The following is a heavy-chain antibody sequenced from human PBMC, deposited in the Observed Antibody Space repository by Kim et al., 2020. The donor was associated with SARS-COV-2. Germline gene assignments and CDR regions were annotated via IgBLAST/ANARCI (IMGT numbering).Heavy chain of an antibody. D-gene: IGHD6-13*01. J-gene: IGHJ5*02. V-gene: IGHV4-34*01. Sequence: SETLSLTCAVYGGSFSGYYWSWIRQPPGKGLEWIGEINHSGSTNYNPSLKSRVTISVDTSKNQFSLKLSFVTAADTVVYYCARGPGYSSSWYGARNWFDP. CDR3: ARGPGYSSSWYGARNWFDP. CDR2: INHSGST. CDR1: GGSFSGYY.